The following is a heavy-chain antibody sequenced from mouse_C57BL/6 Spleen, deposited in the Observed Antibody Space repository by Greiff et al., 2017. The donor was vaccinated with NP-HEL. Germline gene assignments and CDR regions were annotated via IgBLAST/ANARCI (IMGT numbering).Heavy chain of an antibody. J-gene: IGHJ2*01. CDR3: ARWGYGSRYYFDY. V-gene: IGHV1-42*01. D-gene: IGHD1-1*01. Sequence: VQLKESGPELVKPGASVKISCKASGYSFTGYYMNWVKQSPEKSLEWIGEINPSTGGTTYNQKFKAKATLTVDKSSSTAYMQLKSLTSEDSAVYYCARWGYGSRYYFDYWGQGTTLTVSS. CDR2: INPSTGGT. CDR1: GYSFTGYY.